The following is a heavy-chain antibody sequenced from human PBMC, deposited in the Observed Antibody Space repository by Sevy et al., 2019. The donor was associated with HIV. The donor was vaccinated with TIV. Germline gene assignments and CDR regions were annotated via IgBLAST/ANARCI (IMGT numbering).Heavy chain of an antibody. V-gene: IGHV3-15*01. CDR1: GFTFSNAW. CDR3: TTVLTQPRTAILKAYYYYGMDV. D-gene: IGHD2-21*02. CDR2: IKSKTDGGTT. J-gene: IGHJ6*02. Sequence: GGSLRLSCAASGFTFSNAWMSWVRQAPGKGLEWVGRIKSKTDGGTTDYAAPVKGRFTISRDDSKNTLYLQMNSLKTEDTAVYYCTTVLTQPRTAILKAYYYYGMDVWGQGTTVTVSS.